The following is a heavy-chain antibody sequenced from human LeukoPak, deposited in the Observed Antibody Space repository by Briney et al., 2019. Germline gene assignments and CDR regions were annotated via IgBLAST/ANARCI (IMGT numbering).Heavy chain of an antibody. CDR2: IYHSGST. CDR3: ARPMADYYDSSGYYLD. Sequence: SETLSLTCAVSGYSISSGYYWGWIRQPPGKGLEWIGSIYHSGSTYYNLSLKSRVTISVDTSKNQFSLKLSSVTAADTAVYYCARPMADYYDSSGYYLDWGQGTLVTVSS. CDR1: GYSISSGYY. D-gene: IGHD3-22*01. J-gene: IGHJ4*02. V-gene: IGHV4-38-2*01.